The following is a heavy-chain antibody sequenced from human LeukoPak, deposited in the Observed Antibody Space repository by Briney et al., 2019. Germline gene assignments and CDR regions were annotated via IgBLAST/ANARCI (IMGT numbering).Heavy chain of an antibody. Sequence: PGGSLRLSCAASGFSFDSHVMSWVRQTPGKRLEWVASIGTTSIAYYPDSLKGRFIISRDNSDSPVYLQMNGLRVGDAAIYYCAKYTSGTAWAEDFWGQGTVVTVSS. J-gene: IGHJ4*02. CDR3: AKYTSGTAWAEDF. D-gene: IGHD3-10*01. V-gene: IGHV3-23*01. CDR2: IGTTSIA. CDR1: GFSFDSHV.